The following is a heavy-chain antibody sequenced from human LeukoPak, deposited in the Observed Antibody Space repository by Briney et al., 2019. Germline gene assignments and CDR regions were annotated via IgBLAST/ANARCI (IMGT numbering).Heavy chain of an antibody. CDR2: IKQDGGEK. D-gene: IGHD1-26*01. CDR1: GFTFSSYW. Sequence: PGGSLRLSCAASGFTFSSYWMSWVRQAPGKGLEWVANIKQDGGEKYYVESVKGRFTISRDNVKNSLYLQMNSLRAEDTAVYYCAKQLGSSATLAFDIWGQGTMVTVSS. CDR3: AKQLGSSATLAFDI. V-gene: IGHV3-7*01. J-gene: IGHJ3*02.